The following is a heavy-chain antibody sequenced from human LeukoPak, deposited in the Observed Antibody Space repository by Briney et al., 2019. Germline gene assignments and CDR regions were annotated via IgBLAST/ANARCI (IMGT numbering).Heavy chain of an antibody. J-gene: IGHJ5*02. D-gene: IGHD3-22*01. V-gene: IGHV1-18*01. CDR2: ISFYNGDT. CDR1: GYTFTSYS. Sequence: AAVKVSRKASGYTFTSYSFSWVRQGPGQGLEWVGWISFYNGDTNYAQRVQDRVTMTTDTATSTAYMELSSLRSDDTAVYYCARVPLGDSSTYYYPKPDWFDPWGKGTLVTVSS. CDR3: ARVPLGDSSTYYYPKPDWFDP.